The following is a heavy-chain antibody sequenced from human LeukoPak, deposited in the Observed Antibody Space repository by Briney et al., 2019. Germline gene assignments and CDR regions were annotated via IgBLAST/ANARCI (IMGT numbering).Heavy chain of an antibody. J-gene: IGHJ4*02. Sequence: GGSPRLSCAASGFTFSRYWMHWVRQAPGKGLVRVSRINNDGRSTIYADSVKGRFTISRDNAKSTLYLQMNSLKGEDAAVYYCARDLRDFDYWGQGTLVTVSS. D-gene: IGHD3-16*01. CDR1: GFTFSRYW. CDR2: INNDGRST. CDR3: ARDLRDFDY. V-gene: IGHV3-74*01.